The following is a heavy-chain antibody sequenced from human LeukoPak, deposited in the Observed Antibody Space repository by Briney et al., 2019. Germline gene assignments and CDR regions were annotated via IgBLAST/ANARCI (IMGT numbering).Heavy chain of an antibody. V-gene: IGHV3-7*01. J-gene: IGHJ6*03. D-gene: IGHD6-19*01. Sequence: GGSLRLSCVASGITFSRSWMSWVRQTPGKGLEWVAKIKQDGSEKYYMDSVKGRFTISRDNAKNTVYLQMTSLRAEDTAVYYCARVLREAGTGYYMDVWGKGTTVTVSS. CDR2: IKQDGSEK. CDR1: GITFSRSW. CDR3: ARVLREAGTGYYMDV.